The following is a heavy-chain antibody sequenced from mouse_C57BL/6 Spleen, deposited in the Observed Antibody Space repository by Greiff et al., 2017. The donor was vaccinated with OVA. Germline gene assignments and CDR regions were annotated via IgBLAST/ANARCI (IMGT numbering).Heavy chain of an antibody. Sequence: EVMLVASGGGLVKPGGSLKLSCAASGFTFSDYGMHWVRQAPEKGLEWVAYISSGSSTIYYADTVKGRFTISRDNAKNTLFLQMTSLRSEDTAMYYCANHYYGSSSYAMDYWGQGTSVTVSS. CDR1: GFTFSDYG. J-gene: IGHJ4*01. D-gene: IGHD1-1*01. CDR2: ISSGSSTI. CDR3: ANHYYGSSSYAMDY. V-gene: IGHV5-17*01.